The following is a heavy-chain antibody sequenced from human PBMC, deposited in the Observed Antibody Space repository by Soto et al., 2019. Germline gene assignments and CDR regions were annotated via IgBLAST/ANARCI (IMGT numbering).Heavy chain of an antibody. CDR3: VKEGRLAVGGLDL. D-gene: IGHD3-10*01. CDR1: GFTFHDYA. J-gene: IGHJ5*02. V-gene: IGHV3-23*01. CDR2: IAFTSSAT. Sequence: PGGSLRLSCATSGFTFHDYAMSWVRQAPGKGLEWVSAIAFTSSATYYADSVKGRFTISRDNSKNIVYLQMNSLRVDDTALYYCVKEGRLAVGGLDLWGQGALVTVSS.